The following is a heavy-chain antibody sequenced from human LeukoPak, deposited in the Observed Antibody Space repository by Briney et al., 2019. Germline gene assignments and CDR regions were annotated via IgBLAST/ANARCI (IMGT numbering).Heavy chain of an antibody. CDR1: GFTFSSYS. V-gene: IGHV3-21*01. J-gene: IGHJ3*02. D-gene: IGHD4-17*01. CDR2: ISSSSSYI. CDR3: ARVAYGAQAFDI. Sequence: GGSLRLSCAASGFTFSSYSMNWVRQAPGKGLEWVSSISSSSSYIYYADSVKGRFTISRDNAKHSLYLQMNSLRAEDTAVYYCARVAYGAQAFDIWGQGTMVTVSS.